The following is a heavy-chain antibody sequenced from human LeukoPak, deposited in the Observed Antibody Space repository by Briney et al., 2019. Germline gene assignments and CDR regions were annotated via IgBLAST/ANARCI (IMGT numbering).Heavy chain of an antibody. CDR3: ARHGDIVATIPDYYYYGMDV. V-gene: IGHV5-51*01. J-gene: IGHJ6*02. D-gene: IGHD5-12*01. CDR1: GYSFTSYW. CDR2: IFPGDSDT. Sequence: GESLKISCNGSGYSFTSYWIGWVRQMPGKGLEWMGIIFPGDSDTRYSPSFQGQVTISADKSISTAYLQWSSLKASDTAMYYCARHGDIVATIPDYYYYGMDVWGQGTTVTVSS.